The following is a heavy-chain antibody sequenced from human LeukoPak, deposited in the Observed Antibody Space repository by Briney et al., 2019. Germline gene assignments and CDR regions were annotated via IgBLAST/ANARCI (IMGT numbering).Heavy chain of an antibody. CDR1: GFIFSNYW. Sequence: GGSLRLSCAASGFIFSNYWMSWVRQAPGKGLEWVANINQDGSAKYHVDSLKGRFTISRDNIDKSLYLQLNSLTADDTAVYFCARAATTGTVDYWGQGTLVTVAS. J-gene: IGHJ4*02. D-gene: IGHD1-1*01. V-gene: IGHV3-7*01. CDR3: ARAATTGTVDY. CDR2: INQDGSAK.